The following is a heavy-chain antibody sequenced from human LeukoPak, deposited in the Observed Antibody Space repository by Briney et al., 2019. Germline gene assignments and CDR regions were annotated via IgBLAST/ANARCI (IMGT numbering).Heavy chain of an antibody. CDR3: AGGTTYAMDV. CDR1: GGSISSSVCY. J-gene: IGHJ6*02. Sequence: SETLSLTCTVSGGSISSSVCYWGWIRQPPGKGLDWIGSIYYSGSTYYNPSLKSRVTISVDTSKNQFSLKLSSVTAADTAVYYCAGGTTYAMDVWGQGTTVTVSS. D-gene: IGHD1-7*01. CDR2: IYYSGST. V-gene: IGHV4-39*01.